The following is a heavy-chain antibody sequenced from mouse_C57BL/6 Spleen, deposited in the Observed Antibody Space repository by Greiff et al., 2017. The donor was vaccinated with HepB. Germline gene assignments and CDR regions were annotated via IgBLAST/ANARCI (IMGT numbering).Heavy chain of an antibody. CDR3: ARPYYYGSSSSWYFDV. V-gene: IGHV5-17*01. D-gene: IGHD1-1*01. CDR2: ISSGSSTI. J-gene: IGHJ1*03. CDR1: GFTFSDYG. Sequence: EVKLMESGGGLVKPGGSLKLSCAASGFTFSDYGMHWVRQAPEKGLEWVAYISSGSSTIYYADTVKGRFTISRDNAKNTLFLQMTSLRSEDTAMYYCARPYYYGSSSSWYFDVWGTGTTVTVSS.